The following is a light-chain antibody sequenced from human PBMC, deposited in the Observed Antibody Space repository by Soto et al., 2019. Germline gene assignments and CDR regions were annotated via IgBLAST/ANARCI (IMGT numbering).Light chain of an antibody. CDR2: GAS. V-gene: IGKV3-20*01. CDR1: QTVSSND. Sequence: QSPAPRSGSRGPRPTLPCHSSQTVSSNDLAWYEQRPGQAPRRIIYGASSRATGIPDRFSGSGSGTDFTLSISGLEPEDFAVYYCQQYGSSPRTFGQGTKVEIK. J-gene: IGKJ1*01. CDR3: QQYGSSPRT.